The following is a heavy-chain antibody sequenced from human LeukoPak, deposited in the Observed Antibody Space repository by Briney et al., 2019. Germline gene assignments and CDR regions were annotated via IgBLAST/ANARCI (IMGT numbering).Heavy chain of an antibody. J-gene: IGHJ4*02. Sequence: GGSLRLSGAASGFTFRTYWMHWVRQAPGKGLVWVSRINRDGSSSNYADSVKGRFTISRDNAANTLYMQMNSLRADDTAVYYCGGSGDDYDYWGQGILVTVSS. CDR1: GFTFRTYW. V-gene: IGHV3-74*01. CDR3: GGSGDDYDY. D-gene: IGHD3-10*01. CDR2: INRDGSSS.